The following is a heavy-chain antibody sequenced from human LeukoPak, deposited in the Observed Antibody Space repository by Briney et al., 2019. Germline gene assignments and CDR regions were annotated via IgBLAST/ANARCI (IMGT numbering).Heavy chain of an antibody. CDR2: IYYSGST. V-gene: IGHV4-59*01. CDR3: ARDKLYPNLYYYYGMDV. J-gene: IGHJ6*02. Sequence: PSETLSLTCTVSGGSISSYYWSWIRQPPGKGLEWIGYIYYSGSTNYNPSLKSRVTISVDTSKNQFSLKLSSVTAADTAVYYCARDKLYPNLYYYYGMDVWGQGTTVTVSS. D-gene: IGHD3-10*01. CDR1: GGSISSYY.